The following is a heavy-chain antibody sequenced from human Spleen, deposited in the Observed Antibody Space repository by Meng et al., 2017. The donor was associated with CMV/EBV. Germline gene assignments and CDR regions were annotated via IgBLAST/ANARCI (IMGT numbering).Heavy chain of an antibody. CDR2: ISSSSSYI. Sequence: GESLKISCAASGFTFSSYSMNWVRQAPGKGLEWVSSISSSSSYIYYADSVKGRFTISRDNAKNSLYLQMNSLRAEDTAVYYCARERGYDFWSGYYTGYYYGMDVWGQGTTVTVSS. V-gene: IGHV3-21*01. CDR1: GFTFSSYS. D-gene: IGHD3-3*01. CDR3: ARERGYDFWSGYYTGYYYGMDV. J-gene: IGHJ6*02.